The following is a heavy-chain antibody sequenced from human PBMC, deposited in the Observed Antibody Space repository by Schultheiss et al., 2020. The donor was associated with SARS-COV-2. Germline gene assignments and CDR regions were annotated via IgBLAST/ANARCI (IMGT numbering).Heavy chain of an antibody. V-gene: IGHV1-69*06. Sequence: SVKVSCKASGGTFSSYAISWVRQAPGQGLEWMGGIIPIFGTANYAQKFQGRVTITADKSTSTAYMELRSLRSDDTAVYYCTRNSTSSGWFDPWGQGTLVTVSS. CDR2: IIPIFGTA. J-gene: IGHJ5*02. D-gene: IGHD5-18*01. CDR3: TRNSTSSGWFDP. CDR1: GGTFSSYA.